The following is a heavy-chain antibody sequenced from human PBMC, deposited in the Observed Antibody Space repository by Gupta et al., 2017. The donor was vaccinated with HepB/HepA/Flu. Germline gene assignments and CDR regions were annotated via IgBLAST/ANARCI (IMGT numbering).Heavy chain of an antibody. CDR2: SNSRGSTT. CDR3: ARDWRSSGWYSY. J-gene: IGHJ4*02. D-gene: IGHD6-19*01. Sequence: EVQLVESGGGLVQPGGSLRLSCAASGLSFSSYEMNWVRQAPGKGLEWVSYSNSRGSTTYYADSVKGRFTISRDNANNSLYLKMQSLSAEDTAVYYCARDWRSSGWYSYWGQVTLVTVYS. CDR1: GLSFSSYE. V-gene: IGHV3-48*03.